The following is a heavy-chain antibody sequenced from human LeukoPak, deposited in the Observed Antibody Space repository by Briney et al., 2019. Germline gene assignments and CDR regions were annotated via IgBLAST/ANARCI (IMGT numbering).Heavy chain of an antibody. CDR1: GYTFTSYG. V-gene: IGHV1-18*01. CDR2: ISAYNGNT. D-gene: IGHD3-10*01. J-gene: IGHJ4*02. CDR3: ARARLGHYYGSGRYLDY. Sequence: ASVKVSCKASGYTFTSYGISWVRQAPGQGLEGMGWISAYNGNTNYAQKLQGRVTMTTDTSTSTAYMELRSLRSDDTAVYYCARARLGHYYGSGRYLDYWGQGTLVTVSS.